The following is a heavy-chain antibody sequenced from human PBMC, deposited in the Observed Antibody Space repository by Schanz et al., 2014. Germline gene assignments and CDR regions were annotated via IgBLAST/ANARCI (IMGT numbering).Heavy chain of an antibody. CDR2: TSNDGSFT. D-gene: IGHD6-19*01. CDR3: AKCIGWYGRCAFDI. Sequence: VQLVESGGGLVKPGESLRLSCAASGFSLSSYNMNWVRQAPGKGLVWVSRTSNDGSFTTFADSVKGRFTISRDNSKNTLYLQMNSLIAEDTAVYYCAKCIGWYGRCAFDIWGQGTMVTVSS. V-gene: IGHV3-21*04. CDR1: GFSLSSYN. J-gene: IGHJ3*02.